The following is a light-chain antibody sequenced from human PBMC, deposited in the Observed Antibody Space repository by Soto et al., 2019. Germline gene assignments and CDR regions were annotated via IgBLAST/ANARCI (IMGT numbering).Light chain of an antibody. CDR2: SNN. J-gene: IGLJ1*01. CDR3: AAWDDSLNGSAV. CDR1: NSNIGSNT. V-gene: IGLV1-44*01. Sequence: QSVLTQPPSASGTPGQRVTISCSGNNSNIGSNTVNWYPQLPGTAPKLLIYSNNERPSGVPDRFSGSNAGTSASLAISGLEYGDEADYYCAAWDDSLNGSAVFGTGTKLTVL.